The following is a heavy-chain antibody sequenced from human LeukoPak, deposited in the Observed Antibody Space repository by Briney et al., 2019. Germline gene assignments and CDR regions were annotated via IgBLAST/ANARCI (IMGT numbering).Heavy chain of an antibody. J-gene: IGHJ6*03. Sequence: SQTLSLTCTVSGDSISSGSYYWSWIRQPAGKGLEWIGRIYTGGSTNYNPSLKSRVTISKDTSKNQFSLKVSSVTAADTAVYYCARTYYDTFMDVWGKGTTVTISS. CDR2: IYTGGST. V-gene: IGHV4-61*02. D-gene: IGHD3-9*01. CDR3: ARTYYDTFMDV. CDR1: GDSISSGSYY.